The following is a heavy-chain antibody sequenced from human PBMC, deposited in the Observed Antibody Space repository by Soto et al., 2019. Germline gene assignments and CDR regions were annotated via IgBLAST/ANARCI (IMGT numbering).Heavy chain of an antibody. D-gene: IGHD3-10*01. CDR3: ARGRRVRGVINWFDP. V-gene: IGHV4-34*01. J-gene: IGHJ5*02. Sequence: QWQLQQWGAGRLRPSKTRSLTCAVYGGSLGGYYWSGFGQPQGKGRGWIGEIILSGSTNYNPPLKSRVTISVDTSKNQFSLKLSSVTAADTAVYYCARGRRVRGVINWFDPWGQGTLVTVSS. CDR2: IILSGST. CDR1: GGSLGGYY.